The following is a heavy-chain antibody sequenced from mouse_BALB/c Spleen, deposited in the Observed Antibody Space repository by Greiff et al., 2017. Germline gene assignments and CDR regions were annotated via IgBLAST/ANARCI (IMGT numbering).Heavy chain of an antibody. D-gene: IGHD1-1*01. CDR1: GFSLTSYG. CDR2: IWAGGST. J-gene: IGHJ1*01. V-gene: IGHV2-9*02. Sequence: VQLQQSGPGLVAPSQSLSITCTVSGFSLTSYGVHWVRQPPGKGLEWLGVIWAGGSTNYNSALMSRLSISKDNSKSQVFLKMNSLQTDDTAMYYCAGHYYGSRGLYCDVWGAGTTVTGSS. CDR3: AGHYYGSRGLYCDV.